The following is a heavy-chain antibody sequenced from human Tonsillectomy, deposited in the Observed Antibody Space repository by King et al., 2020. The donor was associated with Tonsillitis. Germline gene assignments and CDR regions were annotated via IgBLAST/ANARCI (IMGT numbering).Heavy chain of an antibody. CDR3: TTGLGYCSGGSCPTGYYGMDV. Sequence: VQLVESGGGLVQPGGSLKLSCAASGFTFSDSSMHWVRQASGKGLQWVGRIRSKVDNYATAYAASVEGRFTVSRDDSKNTAYLQMNSLKTEDTAVYYCTTGLGYCSGGSCPTGYYGMDVWGQGTTVTVSS. CDR2: IRSKVDNYAT. J-gene: IGHJ6*02. D-gene: IGHD2-15*01. CDR1: GFTFSDSS. V-gene: IGHV3-73*01.